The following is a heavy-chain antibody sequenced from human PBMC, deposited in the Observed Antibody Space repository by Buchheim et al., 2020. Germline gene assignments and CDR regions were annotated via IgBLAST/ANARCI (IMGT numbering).Heavy chain of an antibody. Sequence: QVQLQESGPGLVKPSQTLSLTCTVSGSSISSGSYYWTWIRQPAGKGLEWIGRIYATGSTHYHSSLKSRVSISLDTSKNHFSLTLSSVTAADTAVYYCAASSFLDTAMVFDYWGRGAL. CDR1: GSSISSGSYY. CDR2: IYATGST. V-gene: IGHV4-61*02. J-gene: IGHJ4*02. CDR3: AASSFLDTAMVFDY. D-gene: IGHD5-18*01.